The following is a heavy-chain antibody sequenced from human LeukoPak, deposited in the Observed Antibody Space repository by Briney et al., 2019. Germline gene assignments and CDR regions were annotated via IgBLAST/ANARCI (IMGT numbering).Heavy chain of an antibody. CDR3: ARDDYGDPNHDY. J-gene: IGHJ4*02. V-gene: IGHV3-23*01. CDR1: GFTFSSYA. CDR2: ISGSGGST. D-gene: IGHD4-17*01. Sequence: GGSLRLSCAASGFTFSSYALSWVRQAPGKGLEWVSAISGSGGSTYYADSVKGRFTISRDNSKNTLYLQMNSLRAEDTAVYYCARDDYGDPNHDYWGQGTLVTVSS.